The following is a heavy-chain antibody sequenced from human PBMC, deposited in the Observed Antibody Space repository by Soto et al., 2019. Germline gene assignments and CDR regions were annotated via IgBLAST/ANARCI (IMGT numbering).Heavy chain of an antibody. CDR1: GFTFSDYA. CDR3: AKGGRQWLVTSDFNY. J-gene: IGHJ4*02. V-gene: IGHV3-30*18. D-gene: IGHD6-19*01. CDR2: VSRDGRNT. Sequence: GGSLRLSCAASGFTFSDYAMHWVRQAPGKGLEWVAVVSRDGRNTHYADSVKGRFTISRDSSKNTVSLEMTSLRAEDTAVYYCAKGGRQWLVTSDFNYWGQGALVTVSS.